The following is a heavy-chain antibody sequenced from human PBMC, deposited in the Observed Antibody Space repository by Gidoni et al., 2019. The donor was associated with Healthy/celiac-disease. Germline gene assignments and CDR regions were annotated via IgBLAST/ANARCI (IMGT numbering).Heavy chain of an antibody. V-gene: IGHV4-39*01. Sequence: QLQLQESGPGLVTPSETLSPTCTVSGGSISSSSYYWGWIRQPPGKGLEWIGSIYYSGSTYYNPSLKSRVTISVDTSKNQFSLKLSSVTAADTAVYYCARHRPLHSSLFDPWGQGTLVTVSS. CDR2: IYYSGST. D-gene: IGHD6-13*01. CDR1: GGSISSSSYY. J-gene: IGHJ5*02. CDR3: ARHRPLHSSLFDP.